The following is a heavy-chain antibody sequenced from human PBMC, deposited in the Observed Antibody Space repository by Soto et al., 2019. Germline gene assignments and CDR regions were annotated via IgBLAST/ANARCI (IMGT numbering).Heavy chain of an antibody. CDR2: ISPSGGST. CDR3: ASRYCSSTSCPRMDV. V-gene: IGHV1-46*01. Sequence: GASVKVSCKASGYTFTNYYIHWVRQAPGQGLEWMGVISPSGGSTSYAQKFQGRITMTRDKSTSTAYMELSSLRSEDTAVYYCASRYCSSTSCPRMDVWGQGTTVTVSS. D-gene: IGHD2-2*01. CDR1: GYTFTNYY. J-gene: IGHJ6*02.